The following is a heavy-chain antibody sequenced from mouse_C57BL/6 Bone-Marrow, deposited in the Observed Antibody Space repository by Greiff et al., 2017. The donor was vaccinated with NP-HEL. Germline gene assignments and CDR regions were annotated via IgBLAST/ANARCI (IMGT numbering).Heavy chain of an antibody. J-gene: IGHJ4*01. Sequence: EVKLMESGGGLVKPGGSLKLSCAASGFTFSDYGMHWVRQAPEKGLEWVAYISSGSSTIFYADTVKGRFTISRDNAKNTLFMQMTSLRSEDTAMYYCASAFVCYYAMDYWGQGTSVTVSS. V-gene: IGHV5-17*01. CDR1: GFTFSDYG. CDR2: ISSGSSTI. CDR3: ASAFVCYYAMDY.